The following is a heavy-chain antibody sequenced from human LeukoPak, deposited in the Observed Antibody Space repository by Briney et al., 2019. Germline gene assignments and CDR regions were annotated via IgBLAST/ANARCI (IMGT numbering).Heavy chain of an antibody. Sequence: GGSLRLSCAASGFVVSTNYMTWVRQPPGKGLEWVSVIYKDGRTFYTDSVKGRFTISRDNSKNTLYLQMNSLRAEDTAVYYCARDEMGYDSSGYSIYWGQGTLVTVSS. CDR2: IYKDGRT. V-gene: IGHV3-53*05. CDR3: ARDEMGYDSSGYSIY. D-gene: IGHD3-22*01. J-gene: IGHJ4*02. CDR1: GFVVSTNY.